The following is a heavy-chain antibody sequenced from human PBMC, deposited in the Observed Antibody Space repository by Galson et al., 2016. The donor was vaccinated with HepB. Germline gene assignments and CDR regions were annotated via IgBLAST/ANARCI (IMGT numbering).Heavy chain of an antibody. CDR1: GFTFGDYA. Sequence: SLRLSCATSGFTFGDYAMSWFRQAPGKGLEWVGFIRSKTYGGTTEYAASVKARFTISRDDSKSFAHLQMSRLNTGDTAVYYCARGTPDYRPDYFDYWGQGTLVTVSS. CDR3: ARGTPDYRPDYFDY. J-gene: IGHJ4*02. D-gene: IGHD4-11*01. CDR2: IRSKTYGGTT. V-gene: IGHV3-49*03.